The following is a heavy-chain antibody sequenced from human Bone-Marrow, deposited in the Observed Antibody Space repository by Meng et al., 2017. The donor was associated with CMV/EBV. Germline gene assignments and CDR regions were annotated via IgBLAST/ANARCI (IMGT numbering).Heavy chain of an antibody. CDR1: GFPFSSYA. CDR2: IAYDGSNK. Sequence: GESLKISCAASGFPFSSYAMHWVRQAPGKGLEWVAVIAYDGSNKYYADSVKGRFTISRDNSKNTLYLQMNSLRAEDTAVYYCARDAWDCSSTSCYGGRFDYWGQGTLVTVSS. J-gene: IGHJ4*02. CDR3: ARDAWDCSSTSCYGGRFDY. V-gene: IGHV3-30*04. D-gene: IGHD2-2*01.